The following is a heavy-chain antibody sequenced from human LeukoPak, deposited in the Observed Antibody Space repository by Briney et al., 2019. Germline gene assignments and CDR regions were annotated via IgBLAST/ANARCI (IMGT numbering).Heavy chain of an antibody. CDR2: INHSGST. Sequence: SETLSLTCAVYGGSFSGYYWSWIRQPPGKGLEWIGEINHSGSTNYNPSLKSRVTISVDTSKNQFSLRLSSVTAADTAMYYFARGRWRSRSRYYYYYYYMDVWGKGTTVTVSS. V-gene: IGHV4-34*01. CDR1: GGSFSGYY. CDR3: ARGRWRSRSRYYYYYYYMDV. J-gene: IGHJ6*03. D-gene: IGHD5-24*01.